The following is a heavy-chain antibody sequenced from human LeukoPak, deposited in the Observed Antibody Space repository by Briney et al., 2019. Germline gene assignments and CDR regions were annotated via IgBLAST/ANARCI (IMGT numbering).Heavy chain of an antibody. J-gene: IGHJ3*02. V-gene: IGHV3-30*04. CDR1: GFTFSSYA. CDR2: ISYDGSNK. D-gene: IGHD3-16*01. CDR3: ARDWVVWGSWGAFDI. Sequence: QPGRSLRLSCAASGFTFSSYAMHWVCQAPGKGLEWVAVISYDGSNKYYADSVKGRFTISRDNSKNTLYLQMNSLRAEDTAVYYCARDWVVWGSWGAFDIWGQGTMVTVSS.